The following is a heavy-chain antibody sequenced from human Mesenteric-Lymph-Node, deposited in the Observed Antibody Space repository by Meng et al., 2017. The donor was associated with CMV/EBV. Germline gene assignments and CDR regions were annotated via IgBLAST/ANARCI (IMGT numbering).Heavy chain of an antibody. V-gene: IGHV3-74*01. CDR3: ARDKSGSFDY. CDR2: VKTDGSST. CDR1: GFTFSTYR. D-gene: IGHD1-1*01. Sequence: GESLKISCTASGFTFSTYRMNWVRQAPGKGLVWVSRVKTDGSSTNYADSVKGRFTISRDNAKNTLYLQMNSLRAEDTAVYYCARDKSGSFDYWGQGTPVTVSS. J-gene: IGHJ4*02.